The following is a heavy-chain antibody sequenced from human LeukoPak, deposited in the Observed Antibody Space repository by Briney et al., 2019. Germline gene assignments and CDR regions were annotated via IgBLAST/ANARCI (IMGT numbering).Heavy chain of an antibody. D-gene: IGHD3-3*01. J-gene: IGHJ6*03. Sequence: SVKVSCKASGGTFSSYAISWVRQAPGQGLEWMGGSIPIFGTANYAQKFQGRVTITADESTSTAYMELSSLRSEDTAVYYCARSPLIQYDFWSGYDPPDYYYYYMDVWGKGTTVTVSS. CDR2: SIPIFGTA. V-gene: IGHV1-69*13. CDR1: GGTFSSYA. CDR3: ARSPLIQYDFWSGYDPPDYYYYYMDV.